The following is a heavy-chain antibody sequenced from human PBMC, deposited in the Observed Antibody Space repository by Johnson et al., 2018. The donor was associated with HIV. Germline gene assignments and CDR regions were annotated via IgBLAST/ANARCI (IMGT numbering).Heavy chain of an antibody. CDR1: GFTFSNYA. V-gene: IGHV3-48*04. J-gene: IGHJ3*02. Sequence: VQLVESGGGLVQPGTSLRLSCVASGFTFSNYAMTWVRQAPGEGLEWVADITASGGTIYYADSVKGRFTISRDNAKNSLYLQVNSLRAEDTAVYYCARSYSRWDDVFDIWGQGTMVTVSS. CDR2: ITASGGTI. D-gene: IGHD1-26*01. CDR3: ARSYSRWDDVFDI.